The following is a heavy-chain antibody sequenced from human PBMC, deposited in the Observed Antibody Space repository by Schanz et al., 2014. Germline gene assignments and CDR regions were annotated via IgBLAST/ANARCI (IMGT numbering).Heavy chain of an antibody. Sequence: EVQLLESGGTLIQPGGSLRLSCAASGFTFSNYAMTWVRQAPGKGLEWVSTISGSGASRYYADSVEGRFTISRDKSKNEVYLQLNSLRAEDTAVYYCARDAVTSVLTPGFYYWGQGTLVTVSS. V-gene: IGHV3-23*01. CDR1: GFTFSNYA. J-gene: IGHJ4*02. CDR2: ISGSGASR. CDR3: ARDAVTSVLTPGFYY. D-gene: IGHD4-17*01.